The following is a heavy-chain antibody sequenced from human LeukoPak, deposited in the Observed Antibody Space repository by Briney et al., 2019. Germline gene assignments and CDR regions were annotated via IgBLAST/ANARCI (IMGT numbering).Heavy chain of an antibody. V-gene: IGHV3-7*03. CDR3: AKDTLPAAMKSWFDP. CDR2: IKQDGGEK. Sequence: PGGSLRLSCAASGFTFSSSWMSWVRQAPGKGLEWVANIKQDGGEKYHVDSVKGRFTISRDNAKKSLYLQMNSLRAEDTAVYYCAKDTLPAAMKSWFDPWGQGTLVTVSS. CDR1: GFTFSSSW. D-gene: IGHD2-2*01. J-gene: IGHJ5*02.